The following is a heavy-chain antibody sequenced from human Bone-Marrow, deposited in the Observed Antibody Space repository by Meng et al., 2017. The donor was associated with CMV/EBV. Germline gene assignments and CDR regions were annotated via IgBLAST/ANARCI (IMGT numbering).Heavy chain of an antibody. J-gene: IGHJ4*02. Sequence: SETLSLTCAVYGGSFSGYYWSWIRQPPGKGLEWIGEINHSGSTNYNPSLKSRVTISVDTSKNQFSLKLSSVTAADTAVYYCATTTVDFWSGYFDYWGRGTRVTVSS. D-gene: IGHD3-3*01. CDR1: GGSFSGYY. V-gene: IGHV4-34*01. CDR2: INHSGST. CDR3: ATTTVDFWSGYFDY.